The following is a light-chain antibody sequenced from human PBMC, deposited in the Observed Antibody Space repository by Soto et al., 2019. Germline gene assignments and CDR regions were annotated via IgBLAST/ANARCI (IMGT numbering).Light chain of an antibody. CDR2: DVT. Sequence: QSALTQPASVSGSPGQSITISCTGTSSDVGAYNFVSWYQQHPGKAPKLMIYDVTNRPSGVSSRFSGSKSGNTASLAISGLQAADEADYYCSSYTTSNTLVFGGGTKLTVL. CDR1: SSDVGAYNF. V-gene: IGLV2-14*03. J-gene: IGLJ2*01. CDR3: SSYTTSNTLV.